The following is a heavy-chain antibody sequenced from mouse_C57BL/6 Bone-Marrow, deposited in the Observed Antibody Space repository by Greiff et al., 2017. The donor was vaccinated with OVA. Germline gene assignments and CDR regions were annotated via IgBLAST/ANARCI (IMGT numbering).Heavy chain of an antibody. J-gene: IGHJ3*01. CDR3: TDFRY. V-gene: IGHV1-15*01. CDR2: IDPETGGT. Sequence: QVQLKESGAELVRPGASVTLSCKASGYTFTDYEMHWVKQTPVHGLEWIGAIDPETGGTAYNQKFKGKAILTADKSSSTAYMELRSLTSADSAVYYCTDFRYWCQGTLVTVSA. CDR1: GYTFTDYE.